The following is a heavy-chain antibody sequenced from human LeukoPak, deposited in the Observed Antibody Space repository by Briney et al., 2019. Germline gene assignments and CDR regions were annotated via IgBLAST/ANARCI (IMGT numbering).Heavy chain of an antibody. J-gene: IGHJ3*02. D-gene: IGHD7-27*01. CDR3: ARDGDAGAFDI. CDR1: GYTFMHYG. Sequence: ASVKVSCKASGYTFMHYGFNWVRQAPGQALEWMGWINPNSGGTNYAQKFQGRVTMTRDTSISTAYMELSRLRSDDTAVYYCARDGDAGAFDIWGQGTMVTVSS. V-gene: IGHV1-2*02. CDR2: INPNSGGT.